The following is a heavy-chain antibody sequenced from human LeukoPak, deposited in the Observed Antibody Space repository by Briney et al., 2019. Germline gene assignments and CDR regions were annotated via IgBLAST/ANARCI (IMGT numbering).Heavy chain of an antibody. CDR3: ASATVTSFDD. J-gene: IGHJ4*02. CDR2: ISADNGNT. V-gene: IGHV1-18*01. CDR1: VYTFTSSG. D-gene: IGHD4-17*01. Sequence: ALRKVCRSASVYTFTSSGISRGRQAPGQGRKWMGGISADNGNTNYAQKLQGRVTMTTNTSTSTAHMELRSLRSDDTAVYYCASATVTSFDDWGQGTLVTVSS.